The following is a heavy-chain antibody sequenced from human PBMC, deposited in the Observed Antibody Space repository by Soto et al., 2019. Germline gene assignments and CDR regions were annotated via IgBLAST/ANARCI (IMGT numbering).Heavy chain of an antibody. CDR2: IYYSGRT. V-gene: IGHV4-59*01. D-gene: IGHD2-15*01. J-gene: IGHJ4*02. CDR3: ARGHLGITTTGTWYDFDY. CDR1: GDSISSYC. Sequence: PSETLSLTCTVSGDSISSYCWTWIRQPPGKGLEYIGYIYYSGRTYYNPSLKSRVTISVDTSKNQFSPKLSSVTAADTAVYYCARGHLGITTTGTWYDFDYWGQGTLVTVSS.